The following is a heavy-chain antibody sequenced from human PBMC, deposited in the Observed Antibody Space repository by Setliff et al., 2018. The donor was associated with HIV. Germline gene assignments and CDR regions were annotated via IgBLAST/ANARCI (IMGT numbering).Heavy chain of an antibody. V-gene: IGHV4-34*01. J-gene: IGHJ4*02. D-gene: IGHD2-21*01. Sequence: PSETLSLTCAVYGVSFSGYSWSWIRQPPGKGLERIGEIFHNGTINCNPSLKSRVALSIDTFKSQISLNMTSLTTADTAIYYCGRGPHIVGAPWAVIVYWAQGKPVTVSS. CDR2: IFHNGTI. CDR1: GVSFSGYS. CDR3: GRGPHIVGAPWAVIVY.